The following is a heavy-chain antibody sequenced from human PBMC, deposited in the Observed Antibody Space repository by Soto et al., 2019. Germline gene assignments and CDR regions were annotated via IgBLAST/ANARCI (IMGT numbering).Heavy chain of an antibody. CDR3: ARDQSGYCSGGSCYRFYYYYYMDV. D-gene: IGHD2-15*01. CDR2: IIPILGIA. Sequence: VASVKVSCKASGGTFGSYTISWVRQAPGQGLEWMGRIIPILGIANYAQKFQGRVTITADKSTSTAYMELSSLRSEDTAVYYCARDQSGYCSGGSCYRFYYYYYMDVWG. CDR1: GGTFGSYT. V-gene: IGHV1-69*04. J-gene: IGHJ6*03.